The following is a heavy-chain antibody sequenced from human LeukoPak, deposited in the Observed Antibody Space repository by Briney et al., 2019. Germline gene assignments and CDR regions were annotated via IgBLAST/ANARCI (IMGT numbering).Heavy chain of an antibody. D-gene: IGHD6-6*01. CDR3: ARVGYSSSSIDY. V-gene: IGHV3-21*01. CDR2: ISSSTLKI. CDR1: GFTFSKYA. Sequence: GGSLRLSCAASGFTFSKYAMTWVRQAPGKGLEWVSAISSSTLKIYYADSVKGRFTISRDNAKNSLYLQMNSLRAEDTAVFYCARVGYSSSSIDYWGQGTLVTVSS. J-gene: IGHJ4*02.